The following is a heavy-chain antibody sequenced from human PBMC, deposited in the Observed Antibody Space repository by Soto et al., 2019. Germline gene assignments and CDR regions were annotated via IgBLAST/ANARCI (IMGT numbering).Heavy chain of an antibody. Sequence: GGSLRLSCAASGFTFSDYYMSWIRQAPGKGLEWVGNISPDGSNTWYGDSVKGRFTISRDNAGNSLFLQMNSLRAEDTAVYYCAAWPRSSWFDYWGQGMLVTVSS. CDR1: GFTFSDYY. CDR3: AAWPRSSWFDY. J-gene: IGHJ4*02. V-gene: IGHV3-7*05. CDR2: ISPDGSNT. D-gene: IGHD6-13*01.